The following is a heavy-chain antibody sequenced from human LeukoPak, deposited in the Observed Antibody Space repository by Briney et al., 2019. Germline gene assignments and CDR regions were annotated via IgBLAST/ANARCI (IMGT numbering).Heavy chain of an antibody. CDR2: INPSGGST. D-gene: IGHD3-22*01. CDR3: ARDRSITMIVDAFDI. V-gene: IGHV1-46*01. CDR1: GYTFTSYY. Sequence: ASVKVSCKASGYTFTSYYMHWVRQAPGQGLEWMGIINPSGGSTSYAQKFQGRVTMTRDMSTSTVYMELSSLRSEDTAVYYCARDRSITMIVDAFDIWGQGTMVTVSS. J-gene: IGHJ3*02.